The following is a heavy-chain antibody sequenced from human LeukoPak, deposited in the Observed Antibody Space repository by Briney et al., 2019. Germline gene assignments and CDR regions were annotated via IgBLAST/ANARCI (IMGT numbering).Heavy chain of an antibody. Sequence: QPGGSLRLSCAASGFTFSSHGMNWVRQAPGKGLEWVANIKQDGSEKYYVDSVKGRFTISRDNVKNSLYLQMNSLRAEDTAVYYCASPAYGDYALFDYWGQGTLVTVSS. CDR3: ASPAYGDYALFDY. D-gene: IGHD4-17*01. CDR2: IKQDGSEK. J-gene: IGHJ4*02. V-gene: IGHV3-7*01. CDR1: GFTFSSHG.